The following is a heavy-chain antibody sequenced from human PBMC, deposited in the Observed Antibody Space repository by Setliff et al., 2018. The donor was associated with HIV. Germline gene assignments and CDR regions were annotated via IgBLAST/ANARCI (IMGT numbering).Heavy chain of an antibody. CDR2: IYPGDSDT. J-gene: IGHJ3*02. CDR3: ARQPSGFSFPNDAFDM. Sequence: PGESLKISCKGSGYTFTNYWIGWVRQMPGKGLEWMGIIYPGDSDTKYSPSFQGHVIISADKSINTAYVQWISLKASDTAMYYCARQPSGFSFPNDAFDMWGQGTMVTVSS. CDR1: GYTFTNYW. V-gene: IGHV5-51*01. D-gene: IGHD3-16*02.